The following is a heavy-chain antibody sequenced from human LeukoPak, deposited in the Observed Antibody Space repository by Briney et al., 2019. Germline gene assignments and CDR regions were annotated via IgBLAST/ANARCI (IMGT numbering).Heavy chain of an antibody. CDR3: AGRGYAMAY. CDR1: GGSISGTDYY. J-gene: IGHJ4*02. V-gene: IGHV4-30-4*01. CDR2: THHSGTT. Sequence: PSQTLSLTCSVSGGSISGTDYYWSWIRQPPGKGLEWIGYTHHSGTTSYNPSLKSRITISVDPSMNQFSLKLTSMTAADTAVYYCAGRGYAMAYWGQGTLVTVSS. D-gene: IGHD5-12*01.